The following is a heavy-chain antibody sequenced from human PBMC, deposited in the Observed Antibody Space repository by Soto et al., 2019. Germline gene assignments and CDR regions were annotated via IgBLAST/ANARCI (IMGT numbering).Heavy chain of an antibody. V-gene: IGHV4-34*01. J-gene: IGHJ4*02. D-gene: IGHD3-10*01. Sequence: SETLSLTCAVYGGSFSGYYWSWIRQPPGKGLEWIGEINHSGSTNYNPSLKSRVTISVDTSKNQFSLKLSSVTAADTAVYYCARGRVLLWFGELLPSNFDYWGQGTLVTVSS. CDR1: GGSFSGYY. CDR2: INHSGST. CDR3: ARGRVLLWFGELLPSNFDY.